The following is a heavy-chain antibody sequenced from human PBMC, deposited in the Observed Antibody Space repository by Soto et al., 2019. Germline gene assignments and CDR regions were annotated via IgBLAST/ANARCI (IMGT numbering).Heavy chain of an antibody. CDR1: GFSLSTSGEG. D-gene: IGHD1-7*01. J-gene: IGHJ5*02. Sequence: SGPTLVNPTQTLTLTCTFSGFSLSTSGEGVGWTRQPPGKALEWLALIYWNDDKRYSPSPKTRLTITKDTSKNQVVLTMTNMDPVDTATYYCAHSHIIETTSGYNWFDPWGQGTLVTVSS. CDR3: AHSHIIETTSGYNWFDP. V-gene: IGHV2-5*01. CDR2: IYWNDDK.